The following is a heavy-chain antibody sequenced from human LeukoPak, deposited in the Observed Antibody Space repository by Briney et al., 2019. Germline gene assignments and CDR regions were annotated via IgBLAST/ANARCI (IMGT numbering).Heavy chain of an antibody. CDR3: ARDRYGRWYFDL. CDR2: IYYSGST. CDR1: GGSISSSSYY. J-gene: IGHJ2*01. D-gene: IGHD4-17*01. Sequence: SETLSLTCTVSGGSISSSSYYWGWIRQPPVKGLEWIGSIYYSGSTYYNPSLKSRATISVDTSKNQFSLKLSSVTAADTAVYYCARDRYGRWYFDLWGRGTLVTVSS. V-gene: IGHV4-39*07.